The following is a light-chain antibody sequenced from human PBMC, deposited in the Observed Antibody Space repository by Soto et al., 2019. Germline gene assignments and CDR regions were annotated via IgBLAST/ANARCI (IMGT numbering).Light chain of an antibody. V-gene: IGKV4-1*01. J-gene: IGKJ2*02. CDR1: QSVLYSSNNKNY. CDR2: WAS. Sequence: DIVMTQSPDSLAVSLGEGATINCKSSQSVLYSSNNKNYLAWYQQKPGQPPKLLIYWASTRESGVPDRFSGSGSGTDFTLTISSLQAEDVAVYYCQQYYSISRTFGQGTKLEIK. CDR3: QQYYSISRT.